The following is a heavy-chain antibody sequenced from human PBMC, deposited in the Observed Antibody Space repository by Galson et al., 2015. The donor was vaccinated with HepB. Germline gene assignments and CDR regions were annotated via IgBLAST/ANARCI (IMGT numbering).Heavy chain of an antibody. V-gene: IGHV3-11*05. J-gene: IGHJ6*02. Sequence: SLRLSCAASGFTFSDYYMSWIRQAPGKGLEWVSYISSSSSYTNYADSVKGQFTISRDNAKNSLYLQMNSLRAEDTAVYYCARDLEAVTTLGVYYGMDVWGQGTTVTVSS. CDR1: GFTFSDYY. CDR2: ISSSSSYT. D-gene: IGHD4-17*01. CDR3: ARDLEAVTTLGVYYGMDV.